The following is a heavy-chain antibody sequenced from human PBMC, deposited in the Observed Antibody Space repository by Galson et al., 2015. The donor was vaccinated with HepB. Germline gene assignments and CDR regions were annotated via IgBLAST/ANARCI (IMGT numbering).Heavy chain of an antibody. V-gene: IGHV3-49*03. D-gene: IGHD3-9*01. CDR1: GFTFGDYA. CDR2: IRSKAYGGTT. CDR3: TRCEGLRYFDWLLLY. J-gene: IGHJ4*02. Sequence: SLRLSCAASGFTFGDYAMSWFRQAPGKGLEWVGFIRSKAYGGTTEYAASVKGRFTISRDDSKSIAYLQMNSLKTEDTAVYYCTRCEGLRYFDWLLLYWGQGTLVTVSS.